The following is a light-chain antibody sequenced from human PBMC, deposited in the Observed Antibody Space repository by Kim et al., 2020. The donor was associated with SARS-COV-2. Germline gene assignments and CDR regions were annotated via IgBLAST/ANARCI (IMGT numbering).Light chain of an antibody. CDR2: AAS. CDR1: QNINSH. J-gene: IGKJ2*01. V-gene: IGKV1-39*01. Sequence: DIQMTQSPSSLSASVGDRVTITCRTSQNINSHLNWYHQKPGRAPKLLIYAASTLQGGVPSRFSGSGSETDFTLTISSLQPEDFATYYCQQSYSTHTFGQGTKLEI. CDR3: QQSYSTHT.